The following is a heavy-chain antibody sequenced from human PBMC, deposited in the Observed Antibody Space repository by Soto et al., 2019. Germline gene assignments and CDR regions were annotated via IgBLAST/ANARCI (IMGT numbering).Heavy chain of an antibody. D-gene: IGHD3-22*01. CDR3: STRAYDTNGYYRFDP. V-gene: IGHV4-34*01. CDR1: GGSFSGHS. Sequence: SETLFLTCAVYGGSFSGHSWTWIRQSPGKGLEWIGDINHSGRVNYSPSLKSRVTISLDTSKNQFSLTLSAVTAADTAMYYCSTRAYDTNGYYRFDPWGQGTLVTVPS. CDR2: INHSGRV. J-gene: IGHJ5*01.